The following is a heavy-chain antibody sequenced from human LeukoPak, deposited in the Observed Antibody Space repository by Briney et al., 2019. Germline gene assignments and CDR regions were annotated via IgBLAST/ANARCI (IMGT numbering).Heavy chain of an antibody. V-gene: IGHV3-30*18. CDR1: GFTFSNHG. CDR3: AKDHSFFQYRHLGLFDY. CDR2: ISYDGSNK. Sequence: GGSLRLSCAVSGFTFSNHGMHWVRQAPGKGLEWVAVISYDGSNKYYADCVKGRVTISGDNSKNTLYLQMNSLRAEDTAVYYCAKDHSFFQYRHLGLFDYWGQGTLVTVSS. D-gene: IGHD1-14*01. J-gene: IGHJ4*02.